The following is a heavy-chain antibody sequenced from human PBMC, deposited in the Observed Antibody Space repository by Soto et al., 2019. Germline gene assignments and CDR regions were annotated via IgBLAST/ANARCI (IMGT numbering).Heavy chain of an antibody. V-gene: IGHV4-39*01. J-gene: IGHJ5*02. CDR2: IYDSGST. Sequence: QLQLQESGPGLVKPSETLSLTCTVSGGSISSSSYYWGWIRQPPGKGLEWIGSIYDSGSTYYNPSLKSRVSVAVDKCKNQFSLNLSSVTAADTAVYCCASRGKSAAAWDTSWLDPWGQGTMVTVSS. CDR3: ASRGKSAAAWDTSWLDP. D-gene: IGHD6-13*01. CDR1: GGSISSSSYY.